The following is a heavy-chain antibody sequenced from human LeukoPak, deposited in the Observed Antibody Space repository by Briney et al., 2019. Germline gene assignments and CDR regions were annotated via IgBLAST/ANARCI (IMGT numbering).Heavy chain of an antibody. D-gene: IGHD3-9*01. CDR1: GFTFSRLG. V-gene: IGHV3-23*01. CDR2: ISGSGGST. J-gene: IGHJ4*02. CDR3: AKGGTRLVLDY. Sequence: PGGSLRLSCAASGFTFSRLGMSWVRHAPGKGLVWVSAISGSGGSTYYADSVKGRFTISRDNSKNTLYLQMNSLRAEDTAVYYCAKGGTRLVLDYWGQGTLVTVSS.